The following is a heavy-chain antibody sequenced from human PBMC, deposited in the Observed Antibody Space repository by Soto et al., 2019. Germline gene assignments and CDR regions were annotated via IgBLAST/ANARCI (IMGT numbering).Heavy chain of an antibody. Sequence: SETLSLTCTVSGGSVSSGSYYWSWIRQPPGKGLEWIGYIYYSGSTNYNPSLKSRVTISVDTSKNQFSLKLSSVTAADAAVYYCAREPSGSYYGYYFDYWGQGTLVTVSS. V-gene: IGHV4-61*01. CDR3: AREPSGSYYGYYFDY. CDR2: IYYSGST. J-gene: IGHJ4*02. D-gene: IGHD1-26*01. CDR1: GGSVSSGSYY.